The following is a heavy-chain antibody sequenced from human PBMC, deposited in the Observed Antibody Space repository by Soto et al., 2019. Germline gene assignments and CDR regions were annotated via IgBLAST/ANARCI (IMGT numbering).Heavy chain of an antibody. CDR3: AADQKIVGHRAFDY. CDR2: FYPEDSET. D-gene: IGHD1-26*01. V-gene: IGHV1-24*01. Sequence: ASVKVSCKVPQYTLSELSIHWVRHTPGKGLEWLGNFYPEDSETPFAQKFRGRVSMTEDTSTDTAYMELTTLRFDDTAVYYYAADQKIVGHRAFDYWGQGTPVTVSS. CDR1: QYTLSELS. J-gene: IGHJ4*02.